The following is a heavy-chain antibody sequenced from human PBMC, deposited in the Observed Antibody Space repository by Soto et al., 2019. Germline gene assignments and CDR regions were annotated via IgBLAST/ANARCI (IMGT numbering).Heavy chain of an antibody. CDR3: VGQRTTVPTQAYFDY. D-gene: IGHD4-17*01. V-gene: IGHV4-39*01. Sequence: SETLSLTCTVSGGSVTNSSYYWGWIRQSPGKGLEWIGSVYYRGRSYSKSSVKSRVTISVDTSKNRFSLSLDSVTASDTAVYFCVGQRTTVPTQAYFDYWGPGALVTVSS. CDR2: VYYRGRS. J-gene: IGHJ4*02. CDR1: GGSVTNSSYY.